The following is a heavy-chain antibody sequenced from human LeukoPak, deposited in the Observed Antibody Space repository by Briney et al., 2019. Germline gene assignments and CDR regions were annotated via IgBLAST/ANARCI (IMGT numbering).Heavy chain of an antibody. V-gene: IGHV1-2*02. J-gene: IGHJ6*02. CDR3: ARSFYGTQESV. CDR1: GYTFTGYY. Sequence: ASVKVSCKASGYTFTGYYMHWVRQAPGQGLEWMGWINPNSGGTNYAQKFQGRVTMTRNTSISTAYMELSSLRSEDTAVYYCARSFYGTQESVWGQGTTVTVSS. CDR2: INPNSGGT. D-gene: IGHD2/OR15-2a*01.